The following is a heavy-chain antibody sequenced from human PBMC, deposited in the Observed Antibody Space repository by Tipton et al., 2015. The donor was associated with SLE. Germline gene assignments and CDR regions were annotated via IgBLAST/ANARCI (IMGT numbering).Heavy chain of an antibody. Sequence: TLSLTCTVSGGSISSSSYYWGWIRQPPGKGLEWIGEINHSGSTNYNPSLKSRVTISINTSKNQFSLKLSSVTAADTAVYYCARGNPSLFDYWGQGTLVTVSS. V-gene: IGHV4-39*07. J-gene: IGHJ4*02. CDR3: ARGNPSLFDY. CDR2: INHSGST. D-gene: IGHD1-14*01. CDR1: GGSISSSSYY.